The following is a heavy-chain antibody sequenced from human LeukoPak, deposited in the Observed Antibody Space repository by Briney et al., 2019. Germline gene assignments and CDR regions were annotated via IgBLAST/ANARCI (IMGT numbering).Heavy chain of an antibody. CDR2: ISSSGSTI. V-gene: IGHV3-11*04. CDR3: AREVTGGSYYAFFDY. D-gene: IGHD1-26*01. Sequence: GGSLRLSCAASGFTFSDYYMSWIRQAPGKGLEWVSYISSSGSTIYYADSVKGRFTISRDNAKNSLYLQMNSLRAEDTAVYYCAREVTGGSYYAFFDYWGQGTLVTVSS. J-gene: IGHJ4*02. CDR1: GFTFSDYY.